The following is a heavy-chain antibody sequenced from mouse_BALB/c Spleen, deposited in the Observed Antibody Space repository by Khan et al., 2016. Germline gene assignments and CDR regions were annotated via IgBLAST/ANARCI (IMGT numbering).Heavy chain of an antibody. D-gene: IGHD2-3*01. CDR2: IDPNNGNT. J-gene: IGHJ3*01. CDR3: DLDGSWFAY. V-gene: IGHV14-1*02. CDR1: GYNITDYY. Sequence: VQLQQSGAELVRPGASVKLSCKASGYNITDYYMHWVKQRPEQGLEWIGCIDPNNGNTIYNPKFKGKATITADTSSNTAYLQLSSLTSVDTAVYDCDLDGSWFAYWGQGTLVTVSA.